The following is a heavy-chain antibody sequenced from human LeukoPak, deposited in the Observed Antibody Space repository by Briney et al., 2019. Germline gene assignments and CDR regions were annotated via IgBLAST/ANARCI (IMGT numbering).Heavy chain of an antibody. CDR2: ISKSSTYI. D-gene: IGHD3-10*01. CDR1: GFTFSSYS. CDR3: TRGSQLLWFGELFPLHDF. J-gene: IGHJ4*02. Sequence: GGSLRLSCAASGFTFSSYSMNWVRQAPGKGLEWVSSISKSSTYIYYADSVKGRFTISRDNAKNSLYLQMNSLRAEDTAVYYCTRGSQLLWFGELFPLHDFWGQGTLVTVSS. V-gene: IGHV3-21*01.